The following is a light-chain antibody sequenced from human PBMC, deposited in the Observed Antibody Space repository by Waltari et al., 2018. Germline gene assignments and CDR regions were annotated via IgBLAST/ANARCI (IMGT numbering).Light chain of an antibody. J-gene: IGKJ1*01. Sequence: ETVMKQSPANLSVSPGERVTLSCRASQSISSHLAWSQRKPGQAPRLLIYGASTRATGVPARFSGSGSGTEFTLTISSLQSEDFAVYFCQQYNKWPPAFGQGTKLEIK. CDR1: QSISSH. CDR2: GAS. CDR3: QQYNKWPPA. V-gene: IGKV3-15*01.